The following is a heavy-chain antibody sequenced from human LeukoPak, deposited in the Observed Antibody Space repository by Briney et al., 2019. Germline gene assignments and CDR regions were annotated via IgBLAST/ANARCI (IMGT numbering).Heavy chain of an antibody. Sequence: ASVKVSCKASGGTFSSYAISWVRQAPGQGLEWMGWISAYNGNTNYAQKLQGRVTMTTDTSTSTAYMELRSLRSDDTAVYYCARVAVAGEVDYWGQGTLVTVSS. CDR2: ISAYNGNT. V-gene: IGHV1-18*01. CDR3: ARVAVAGEVDY. D-gene: IGHD6-19*01. J-gene: IGHJ4*02. CDR1: GGTFSSYA.